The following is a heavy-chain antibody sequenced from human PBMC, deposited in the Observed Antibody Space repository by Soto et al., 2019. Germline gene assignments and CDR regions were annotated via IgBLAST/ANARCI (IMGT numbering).Heavy chain of an antibody. Sequence: SETLSLTCTVSGGSISSSSYYWGWIRQPPGKGLEWIGSIYYSGSTYYNPSLKIRVTISVDTSKNQFSLKLSSVTAADTAVYYCARREMATIIDAFDIWGQGTMVTVSS. D-gene: IGHD5-12*01. CDR1: GGSISSSSYY. CDR2: IYYSGST. J-gene: IGHJ3*02. V-gene: IGHV4-39*01. CDR3: ARREMATIIDAFDI.